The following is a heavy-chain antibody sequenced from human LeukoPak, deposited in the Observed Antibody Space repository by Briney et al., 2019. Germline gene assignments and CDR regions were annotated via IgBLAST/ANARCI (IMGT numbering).Heavy chain of an antibody. D-gene: IGHD2-15*01. J-gene: IGHJ5*02. V-gene: IGHV4-59*08. CDR3: ARHHRTKYCSGGSCYSGWFDP. CDR1: GGSISDYY. CDR2: MYYSGAT. Sequence: PSEPLSLTCTVSGGSISDYYWSWIRQPPGKGLEWIGYMYYSGATNYNPSLRSRVTISLDTSKNRVSLKLSSVTAADTAVYSCARHHRTKYCSGGSCYSGWFDPWGQGTLVTVSS.